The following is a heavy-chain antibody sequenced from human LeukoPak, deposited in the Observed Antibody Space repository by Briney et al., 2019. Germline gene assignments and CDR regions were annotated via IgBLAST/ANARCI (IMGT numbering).Heavy chain of an antibody. V-gene: IGHV3-49*04. CDR1: GFTFVDYA. CDR2: IRSKTYRGTA. D-gene: IGHD3-22*01. CDR3: TSVHDSSAYYHSGVDY. J-gene: IGHJ4*02. Sequence: PGGSLRLSCTASGFTFVDYAMSWVRQAPGKGLEWVGFIRSKTYRGTAEYAASVKGRFTISRDDSKSIAYLQTNSLKTDDTAVYYCTSVHDSSAYYHSGVDYWGQGTLVTVSS.